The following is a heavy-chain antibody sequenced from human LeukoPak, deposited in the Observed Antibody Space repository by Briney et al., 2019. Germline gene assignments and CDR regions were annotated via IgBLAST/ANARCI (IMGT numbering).Heavy chain of an antibody. J-gene: IGHJ4*02. V-gene: IGHV4-30-4*08. CDR2: IYYSGST. Sequence: SQTLSLTCTVSGGSISSGDYYWSWIRQPPGKGLEWIGYIYYSGSTHYNPSLKSRVTISVDTSKNQFSLKLSSVTAADTAVYYCARTETGYGSGSYYSNSLFYFDYWGQGTLVTVSS. CDR3: ARTETGYGSGSYYSNSLFYFDY. CDR1: GGSISSGDYY. D-gene: IGHD3-10*01.